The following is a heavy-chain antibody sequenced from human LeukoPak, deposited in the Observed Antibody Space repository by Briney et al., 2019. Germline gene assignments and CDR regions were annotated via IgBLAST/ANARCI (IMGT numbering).Heavy chain of an antibody. CDR2: ISAYNGNT. D-gene: IGHD6-13*01. CDR1: GYTFTSYG. J-gene: IGHJ5*02. Sequence: RASVKVSCKASGYTFTSYGISWVRQAPGQGLEWMGWISAYNGNTNYAQKLQGRVTMTTDTSTSTAYMELRSLRSDDTAVYYCARVRAAAHTNWFDPWGQGTLVTVSS. CDR3: ARVRAAAHTNWFDP. V-gene: IGHV1-18*01.